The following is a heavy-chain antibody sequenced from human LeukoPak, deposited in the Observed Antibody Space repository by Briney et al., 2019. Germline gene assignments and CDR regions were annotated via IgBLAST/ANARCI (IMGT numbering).Heavy chain of an antibody. CDR3: ASLQGAVNAFDI. V-gene: IGHV1-2*02. CDR1: GYTFTGYY. Sequence: GASVKVSCKASGYTFTGYYMHWVRQAPGQGLEWMGWINPNSGGTNYAQKFQGRVTITRETSISTAYMELSRLRSDDTAVYYCASLQGAVNAFDIWGQGTMVTVSS. CDR2: INPNSGGT. J-gene: IGHJ3*02. D-gene: IGHD4/OR15-4a*01.